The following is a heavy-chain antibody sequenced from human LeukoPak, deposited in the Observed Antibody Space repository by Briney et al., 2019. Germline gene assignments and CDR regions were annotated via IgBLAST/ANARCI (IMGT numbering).Heavy chain of an antibody. V-gene: IGHV1-8*03. J-gene: IGHJ4*02. CDR2: VNPNTGNT. Sequence: GASVKVSCKASGYTFTSYDISWVRQATGQGLEWMGWVNPNTGNTGYAQKFQGRLTITRNTSMNTAYMELSSLRSEDTAVYYCARGELAYDSSGLFGYWGQGTLVTVSS. CDR1: GYTFTSYD. D-gene: IGHD3-22*01. CDR3: ARGELAYDSSGLFGY.